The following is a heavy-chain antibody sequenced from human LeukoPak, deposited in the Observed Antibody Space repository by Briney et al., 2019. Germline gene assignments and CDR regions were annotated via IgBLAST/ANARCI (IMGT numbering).Heavy chain of an antibody. CDR1: GGSISSSYSY. CDR3: ARAHSIASYYYGVDV. V-gene: IGHV4-39*07. Sequence: SETLSLTCTVSGGSISSSYSYWGWIRRPPGKGLEWIGNIYYSGSTYYSPSLTSRVTVSVDTSENQFSLKLSSVTAADTAVYYCARAHSIASYYYGVDVRGQGTTVTVSS. D-gene: IGHD2/OR15-2a*01. J-gene: IGHJ6*02. CDR2: IYYSGST.